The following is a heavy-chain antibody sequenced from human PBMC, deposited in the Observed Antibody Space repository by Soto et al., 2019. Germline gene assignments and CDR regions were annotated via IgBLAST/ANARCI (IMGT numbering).Heavy chain of an antibody. Sequence: KTLETLSRTGAVSGYSISSGNYRACSRQPPGRRLEWIGSLYHIGSTHYYTSLKIRVTISLDTSKNHFSLELSSVTAADTAISYCRSSTSCYDESCLDVWGQGTMVTVSS. CDR2: LYHIGST. CDR1: GYSISSGNY. D-gene: IGHD2-2*01. J-gene: IGHJ6*02. V-gene: IGHV4-38-2*01. CDR3: RSSTSCYDESCLDV.